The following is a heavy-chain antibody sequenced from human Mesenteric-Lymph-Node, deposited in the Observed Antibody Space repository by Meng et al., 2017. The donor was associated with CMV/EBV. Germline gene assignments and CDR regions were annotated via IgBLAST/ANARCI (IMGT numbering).Heavy chain of an antibody. CDR3: TGDSVSNPNLDY. CDR2: IYRGDNT. Sequence: VHLGGAGGGLGQPGVSLRQSCAASGFNVSDKYMSWGRQAPGKGLEWVCIIYRGDNTYYIDSVKDRFTVSRDNSKNTMYLQMNSLRVEDTAVYYCTGDSVSNPNLDYWGQGTLVTVSS. CDR1: GFNVSDKY. J-gene: IGHJ4*02. D-gene: IGHD3-10*01. V-gene: IGHV3-66*01.